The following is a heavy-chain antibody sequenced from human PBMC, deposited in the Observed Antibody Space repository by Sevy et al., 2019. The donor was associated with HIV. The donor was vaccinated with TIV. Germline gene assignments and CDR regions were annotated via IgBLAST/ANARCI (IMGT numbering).Heavy chain of an antibody. V-gene: IGHV4-4*07. D-gene: IGHD2-15*01. CDR3: AREGQDCSGGSCYPEDAFDI. CDR2: IYTSGST. J-gene: IGHJ3*02. CDR1: GGSISSYY. Sequence: SETLSLTCTVSGGSISSYYWSWIRQPAGKGLEWIGRIYTSGSTNYNPSLKSRVNMSVDTSKNQFSLKLSSVTAADTAVYYCAREGQDCSGGSCYPEDAFDIWGQGTMVTVSS.